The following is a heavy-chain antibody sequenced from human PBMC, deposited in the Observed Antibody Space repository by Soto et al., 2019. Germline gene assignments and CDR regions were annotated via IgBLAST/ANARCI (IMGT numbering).Heavy chain of an antibody. D-gene: IGHD3-22*01. Sequence: ASVKVSCKASGYTFTSYAIHWVRQAPGQRLEWMGWINAGNGNTKYSQKFQGRVTITRDTSASTAYMELSSLRSEDTAVYYCARNYDSSGPYYYYGMDVWGQGTTVTVSS. V-gene: IGHV1-3*01. J-gene: IGHJ6*02. CDR1: GYTFTSYA. CDR3: ARNYDSSGPYYYYGMDV. CDR2: INAGNGNT.